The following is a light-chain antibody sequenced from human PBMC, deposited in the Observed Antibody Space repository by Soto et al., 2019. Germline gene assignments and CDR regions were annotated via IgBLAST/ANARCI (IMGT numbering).Light chain of an antibody. V-gene: IGKV3-15*01. CDR2: GAT. J-gene: IGKJ1*01. Sequence: EILLTQSPATLSVSPGETATLSCRASQNVLSDLAWYQQKPGQAPRLLVYGATTRATDAPAKFRGRGSGTEFSLTISSLQSEDSATYYCQQYRSGPRPFGQGSKVEI. CDR1: QNVLSD. CDR3: QQYRSGPRP.